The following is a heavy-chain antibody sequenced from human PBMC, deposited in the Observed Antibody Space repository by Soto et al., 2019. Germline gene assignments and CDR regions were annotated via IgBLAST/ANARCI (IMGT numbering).Heavy chain of an antibody. V-gene: IGHV3-33*01. Sequence: GGSLRLSCAASGFTFSSYGMHWVRQAPGKGLEWVAVIWYDGSNKYYADSVKGRFTISRDNSKNTLYLQMNSLRAEDTAVYYCARAYSYGKTRHYYYYYGMNVWGQGTTVTVSS. CDR2: IWYDGSNK. CDR3: ARAYSYGKTRHYYYYYGMNV. J-gene: IGHJ6*02. D-gene: IGHD5-18*01. CDR1: GFTFSSYG.